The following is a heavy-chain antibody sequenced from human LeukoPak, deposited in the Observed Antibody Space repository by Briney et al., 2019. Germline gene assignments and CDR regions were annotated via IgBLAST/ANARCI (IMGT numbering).Heavy chain of an antibody. D-gene: IGHD3-9*01. J-gene: IGHJ3*02. Sequence: GESLKISCKGSGCSFTSYWIGWVRQMPGKGLEWMGIIYPGDSDTRYSPSFQGQVTISADKSISTAYLQWSSLKASDTAMYYCASPTFNYDITGVIWGQGTMVTVSS. V-gene: IGHV5-51*01. CDR1: GCSFTSYW. CDR3: ASPTFNYDITGVI. CDR2: IYPGDSDT.